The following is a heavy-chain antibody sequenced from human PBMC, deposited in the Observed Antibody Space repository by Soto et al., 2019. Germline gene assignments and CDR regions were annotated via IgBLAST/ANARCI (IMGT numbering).Heavy chain of an antibody. Sequence: QVQLQESGPGLVKPSQTLSLTCTVSGGSISNSDYYWSWIRQSPGKGLEWIGYIWYSGSAYYSPSLRSRVTISIDTSKNQFSLKLGSVTAADTAAYYCARVRSGVTLIDLPYGFDPWGQGTLVAVSS. J-gene: IGHJ5*02. D-gene: IGHD3-22*01. CDR2: IWYSGSA. V-gene: IGHV4-30-4*01. CDR3: ARVRSGVTLIDLPYGFDP. CDR1: GGSISNSDYY.